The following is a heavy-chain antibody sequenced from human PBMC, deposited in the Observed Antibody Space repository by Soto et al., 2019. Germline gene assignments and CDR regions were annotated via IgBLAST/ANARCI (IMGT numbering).Heavy chain of an antibody. CDR3: ARDFSRSHYYYGMDV. V-gene: IGHV1-2*04. CDR1: GYTFTGYY. J-gene: IGHJ6*02. Sequence: ASVKVSCKASGYTFTGYYIHWVRQAPGQGLEWMGWINPKTGGTNYAQKFQDWVTMTRDTPVSTAYMELSRLKSDDTALYYCARDFSRSHYYYGMDVWGQGTTVTVSS. D-gene: IGHD6-13*01. CDR2: INPKTGGT.